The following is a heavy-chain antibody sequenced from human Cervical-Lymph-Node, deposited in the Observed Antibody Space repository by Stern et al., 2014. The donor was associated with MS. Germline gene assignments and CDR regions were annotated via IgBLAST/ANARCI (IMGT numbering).Heavy chain of an antibody. J-gene: IGHJ4*02. CDR1: GYTFTSYG. CDR3: ARDKMHAFDY. CDR2: ISADSGTT. V-gene: IGHV1-18*01. D-gene: IGHD2-8*01. Sequence: VQLLESGTEVKKPGASLIVSCKASGYTFTSYGISWVRQAPGQGLEWVGWISADSGTTKYAPNLRDRITLTRDTSTGTAYMELRTLRSEDTAVYYCARDKMHAFDYWGQGTLVSVSS.